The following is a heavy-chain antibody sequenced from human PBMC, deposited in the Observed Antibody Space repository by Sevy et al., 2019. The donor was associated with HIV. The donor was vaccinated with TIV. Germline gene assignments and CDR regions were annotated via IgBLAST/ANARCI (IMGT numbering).Heavy chain of an antibody. D-gene: IGHD3-10*01. Sequence: SETLSLTCTVSGGSISSYYWSWIRQPAGKGLEWIGRIYISGSTNYNPSLKSRVTMSVDTSKNQSSLRLSSVTAADTAVYYCARDRDYGSGSYLRSDKPTSYYYYGMDVWGQGTTVTVSS. CDR1: GGSISSYY. CDR3: ARDRDYGSGSYLRSDKPTSYYYYGMDV. V-gene: IGHV4-4*07. J-gene: IGHJ6*02. CDR2: IYISGST.